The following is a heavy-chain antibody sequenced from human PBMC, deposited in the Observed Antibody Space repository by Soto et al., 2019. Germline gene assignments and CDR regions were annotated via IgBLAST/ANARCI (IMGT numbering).Heavy chain of an antibody. CDR2: INPSGGST. CDR3: ASVPPYGSGSYGYYYYGMDV. J-gene: IGHJ6*02. D-gene: IGHD3-10*01. CDR1: GYTFTSYY. Sequence: ASVKVSFKASGYTFTSYYMHWVRQAPGQGLEWMGIINPSGGSTSYAQKFQGRVTMTRDTSTSTVYMELSSLRSEDTAVYYCASVPPYGSGSYGYYYYGMDVWGQGTTVTVSS. V-gene: IGHV1-46*01.